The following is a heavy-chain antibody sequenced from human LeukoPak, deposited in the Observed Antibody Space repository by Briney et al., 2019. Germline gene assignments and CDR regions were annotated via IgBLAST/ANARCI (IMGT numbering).Heavy chain of an antibody. Sequence: GGSRRLSCAASGFTFSSYWMHWVRQAPGKGLVWVSRINSGGSSTSYADSVKGRFTISRDNAKNTLYLQMNSLRAEDTAVYYCARDLHIPYYYGMDVWGQGTTVTVSS. D-gene: IGHD2-21*01. CDR2: INSGGSST. J-gene: IGHJ6*02. CDR3: ARDLHIPYYYGMDV. CDR1: GFTFSSYW. V-gene: IGHV3-74*01.